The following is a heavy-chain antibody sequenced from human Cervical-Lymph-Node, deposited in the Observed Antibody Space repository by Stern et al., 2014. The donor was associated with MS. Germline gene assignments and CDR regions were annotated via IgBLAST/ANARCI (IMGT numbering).Heavy chain of an antibody. CDR1: GFRFDDYG. Sequence: EVQLVESGGGLVQPGRSLRLSCTASGFRFDDYGMHWVRQAPGRVLEWVAGISWNGGRRAYADSVKGRFPISRDNARNSLYLHMNSLRAEDTASYYCAKDMWTGGIEASAKPLDHWGQGTLVTVSS. CDR3: AKDMWTGGIEASAKPLDH. V-gene: IGHV3-9*01. D-gene: IGHD6-13*01. CDR2: ISWNGGRR. J-gene: IGHJ4*02.